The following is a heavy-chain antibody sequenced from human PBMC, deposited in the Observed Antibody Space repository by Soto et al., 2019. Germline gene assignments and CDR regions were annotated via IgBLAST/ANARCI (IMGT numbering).Heavy chain of an antibody. CDR1: GFTFSSYA. Sequence: QVQLVESGGGVVQPGRSLRLSCAASGFTFSSYAMHWVRQAPGKGLEWVTVISYDGSNKYYADSVKGRFTIPRDNSKNTLYLQMNSLRAEDTAVYYCARGLAGSSPAGWFDPWGQGTLVTVSS. CDR2: ISYDGSNK. D-gene: IGHD6-13*01. J-gene: IGHJ5*02. V-gene: IGHV3-30-3*01. CDR3: ARGLAGSSPAGWFDP.